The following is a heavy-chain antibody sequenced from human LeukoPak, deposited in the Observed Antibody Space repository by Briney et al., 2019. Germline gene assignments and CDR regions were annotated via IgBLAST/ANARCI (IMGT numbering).Heavy chain of an antibody. D-gene: IGHD3-22*01. CDR2: IYTSGST. J-gene: IGHJ4*02. Sequence: SETLSLTCNVSGGSISSYYWCWIRQPAGKGLEWIGRIYTSGSTNYNPSLKSRVTMSVDTSKNQFSLKLSSVTAADTAVYYCARARGSGYYPYYFDYWGQGTLVTVSS. CDR1: GGSISSYY. CDR3: ARARGSGYYPYYFDY. V-gene: IGHV4-4*07.